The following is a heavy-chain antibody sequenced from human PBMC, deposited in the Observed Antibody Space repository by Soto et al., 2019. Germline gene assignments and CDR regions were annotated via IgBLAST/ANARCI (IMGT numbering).Heavy chain of an antibody. D-gene: IGHD6-13*01. CDR1: GGSISSGGYY. V-gene: IGHV4-31*03. Sequence: SETLSLTCTVSGGSISSGGYYWSWIRQHPGKGLEWIGYIYYSGSTYYNPSLKSRVTISVDTSKNQFSLKLSSVTAADTAVYYCASLDCYSSSWSTPPRYYFDYWGKGTLVTVSS. J-gene: IGHJ4*02. CDR3: ASLDCYSSSWSTPPRYYFDY. CDR2: IYYSGST.